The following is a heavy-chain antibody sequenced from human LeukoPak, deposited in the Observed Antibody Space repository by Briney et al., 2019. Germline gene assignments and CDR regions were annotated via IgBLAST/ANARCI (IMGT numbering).Heavy chain of an antibody. Sequence: GGSLTLSCTVSGFTISGYDMNWVRQAPGKGLEWVSGIRVGGDIYYADSVKGRFTISRDNSDNKLFLQMSGLRAEDTAVCHCAKGTGDTGLYFYYWGQGTLVTVSS. CDR2: IRVGGDI. V-gene: IGHV3-23*01. CDR1: GFTISGYD. CDR3: AKGTGDTGLYFYY. J-gene: IGHJ4*02. D-gene: IGHD7-27*01.